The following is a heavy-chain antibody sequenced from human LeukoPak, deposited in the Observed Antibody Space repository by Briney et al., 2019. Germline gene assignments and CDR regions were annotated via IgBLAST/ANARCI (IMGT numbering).Heavy chain of an antibody. J-gene: IGHJ6*02. D-gene: IGHD2-15*01. CDR3: AKELLGYCSGGSCPGLDV. CDR1: GFTFSSYG. CDR2: IRYDGSNK. V-gene: IGHV3-30*02. Sequence: GGSLRLSCAASGFTFSSYGMHWVRQAPGKGLEWVAFIRYDGSNKYYADSVKGRFTISRDNSKNTLYLQMNSLRAEDTAVYYCAKELLGYCSGGSCPGLDVWGQGTTVTVSS.